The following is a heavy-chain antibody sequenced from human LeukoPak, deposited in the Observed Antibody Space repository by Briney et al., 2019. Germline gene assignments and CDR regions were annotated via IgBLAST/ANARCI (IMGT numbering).Heavy chain of an antibody. D-gene: IGHD3-9*01. CDR2: INPNSGGT. CDR1: GYTFTSYY. CDR3: ARDQGDYYDILTGYSDPFDY. V-gene: IGHV1-2*02. J-gene: IGHJ4*02. Sequence: ASVKVSCKASGYTFTSYYMHWVRQAPGQGLEWMGIINPNSGGTNYAQKFQGRVTMTRDTSISTAYMELSRLRSDDTAVYYCARDQGDYYDILTGYSDPFDYWGQGTLVTVSS.